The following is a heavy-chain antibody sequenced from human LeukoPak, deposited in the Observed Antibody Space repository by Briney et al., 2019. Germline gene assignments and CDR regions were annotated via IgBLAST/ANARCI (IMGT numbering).Heavy chain of an antibody. D-gene: IGHD3-10*01. J-gene: IGHJ4*02. Sequence: ASVKVSCKASGGTFSSYAISWVRQAPGQGLEWMGGIIPIFGTANYAQKFQGRVTITADESTSTAYMELSSLRSEDTAVYYCARAYYYGSGSYPLDYWGQGTLVTVSS. V-gene: IGHV1-69*13. CDR2: IIPIFGTA. CDR1: GGTFSSYA. CDR3: ARAYYYGSGSYPLDY.